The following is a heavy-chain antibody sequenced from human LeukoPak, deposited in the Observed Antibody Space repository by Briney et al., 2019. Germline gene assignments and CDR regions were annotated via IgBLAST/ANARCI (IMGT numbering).Heavy chain of an antibody. D-gene: IGHD2-2*01. J-gene: IGHJ4*02. Sequence: GRSLRLSCAASGFTFSNYAIHWVRQAPGKGLEWVAGISYDGSQKYYTDSVKGRFTISRDNSKNTVHLQMNSLRTEDTAVYYCARDLYCSSTTCYSGSGSSSPVDYWGQGSLVTVSS. V-gene: IGHV3-30-3*01. CDR1: GFTFSNYA. CDR3: ARDLYCSSTTCYSGSGSSSPVDY. CDR2: ISYDGSQK.